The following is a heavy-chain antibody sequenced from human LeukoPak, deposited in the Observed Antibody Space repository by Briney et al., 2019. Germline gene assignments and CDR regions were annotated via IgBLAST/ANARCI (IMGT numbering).Heavy chain of an antibody. J-gene: IGHJ4*02. CDR1: GYTFTGYY. V-gene: IGHV1-2*02. D-gene: IGHD6-19*01. CDR2: INPNSGGT. CDR3: ARAGIVAPITVAGTEELDY. Sequence: GASVKVSCKASGYTFTGYYMHWVRQAPGQGLEWMGWINPNSGGTNYAQSFEDRATMTRDTSISTGYMELSRLRSDDTAVYFCARAGIVAPITVAGTEELDYWGQGTLVTVSS.